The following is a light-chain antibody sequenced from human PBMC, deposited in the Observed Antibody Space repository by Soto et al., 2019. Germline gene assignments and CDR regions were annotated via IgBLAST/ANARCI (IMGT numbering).Light chain of an antibody. CDR3: QQSYSIPFT. CDR2: AAS. J-gene: IGKJ3*01. Sequence: DIQMTQSPSSLSASVGDRVTITCRASQSISSSLNWYQQKPGKAPKLLIYAASSLQSVVPSRFSGSGSGTDFTLTIDSLQPEDFATYYCQQSYSIPFTFGPGTKVDIK. CDR1: QSISSS. V-gene: IGKV1-39*01.